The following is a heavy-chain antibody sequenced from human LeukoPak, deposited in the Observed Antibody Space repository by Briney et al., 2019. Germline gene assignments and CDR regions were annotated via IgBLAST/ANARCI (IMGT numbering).Heavy chain of an antibody. Sequence: SETLSLTCAVYGGSFSGYYWSWIRQPPGKGLEWIGEINHSGSTNYNPFLKSRVTISVDTSKNQFSLKLSSVTAADAAVYYCARRGPSGLRKTQYFQHWSQGTLVTVSS. CDR2: INHSGST. CDR3: ARRGPSGLRKTQYFQH. J-gene: IGHJ1*01. CDR1: GGSFSGYY. D-gene: IGHD5-12*01. V-gene: IGHV4-34*01.